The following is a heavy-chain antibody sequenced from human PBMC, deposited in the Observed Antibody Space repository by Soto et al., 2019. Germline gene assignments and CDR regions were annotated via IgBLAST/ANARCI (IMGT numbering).Heavy chain of an antibody. CDR1: GGSISSSSYY. J-gene: IGHJ5*02. D-gene: IGHD6-19*01. CDR3: ARESLQWLRGFDP. CDR2: IYYSGST. V-gene: IGHV4-39*02. Sequence: PSETLSLTCAVSGGSISSSSYYWGWIRQPPGKGLEWIGSIYYSGSTYYNPSLKSRVTISVDTSKNQFSLKLSSVTAADTAVYYCARESLQWLRGFDPWGQGTLVTVSS.